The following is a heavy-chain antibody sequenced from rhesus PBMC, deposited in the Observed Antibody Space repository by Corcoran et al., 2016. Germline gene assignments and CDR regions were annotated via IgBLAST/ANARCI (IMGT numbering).Heavy chain of an antibody. D-gene: IGHD6-25*01. V-gene: IGHV3S5*01. CDR1: GFTFSSYG. J-gene: IGHJ5-1*01. CDR3: AKDSGSLGFDV. Sequence: EVQLVESGGGLVQPGGSLRLSCAASGFTFSSYGMSWVRQAPGKGLEWVSYISNGGGSTYYAEAVKGRFTISRDNSKNTLSLQMNSLRAEDTAVYYCAKDSGSLGFDVWGPGVLVTVSS. CDR2: ISNGGGST.